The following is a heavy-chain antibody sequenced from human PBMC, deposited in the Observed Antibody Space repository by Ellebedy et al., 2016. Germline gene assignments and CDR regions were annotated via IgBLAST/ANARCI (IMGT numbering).Heavy chain of an antibody. V-gene: IGHV3-15*01. Sequence: GESLKISCEATELTFSDAWMSWVRQTPGKGLEWVGRIKRKTDGRTADYAAPVRGSFTISGDDSENTLYLQMNNLKIEDTAIYYCTKERGYGSHPGAAYFDLWGRGSLVTVSS. D-gene: IGHD4-17*01. J-gene: IGHJ2*01. CDR2: IKRKTDGRTA. CDR3: TKERGYGSHPGAAYFDL. CDR1: ELTFSDAW.